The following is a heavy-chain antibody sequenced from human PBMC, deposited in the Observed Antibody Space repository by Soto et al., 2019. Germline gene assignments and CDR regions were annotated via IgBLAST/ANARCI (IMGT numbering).Heavy chain of an antibody. Sequence: GASVKVSCKASGYTFTTYAIHWVRQAPGQRPEWMGWINAGNGNTKYSQKFQGRVTITRDTSASTAYMELSSLRSEDTAVYYCARAPSWYNFDYWGQGTLVTVSS. CDR3: ARAPSWYNFDY. CDR2: INAGNGNT. V-gene: IGHV1-3*01. D-gene: IGHD6-13*01. CDR1: GYTFTTYA. J-gene: IGHJ4*02.